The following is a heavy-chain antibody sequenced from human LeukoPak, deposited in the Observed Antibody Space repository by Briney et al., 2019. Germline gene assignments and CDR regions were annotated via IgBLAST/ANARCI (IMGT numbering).Heavy chain of an antibody. CDR1: GYTFTSYG. J-gene: IGHJ6*03. CDR2: ISAYNGNT. V-gene: IGHV1-18*01. CDR3: ARDQVPQWLENYYYYYMDV. D-gene: IGHD6-19*01. Sequence: ASVKVSCKASGYTFTSYGISWVRQAPGQGLEWMGWISAYNGNTNYAQKLQGRVTMTTDTSTSTAYMELRSLRSDDTAVYYCARDQVPQWLENYYYYYMDVWGKGTTVTVSS.